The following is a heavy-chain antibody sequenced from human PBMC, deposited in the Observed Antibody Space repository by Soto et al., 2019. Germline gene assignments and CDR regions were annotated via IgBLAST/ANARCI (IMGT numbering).Heavy chain of an antibody. CDR1: VGTFSSYA. V-gene: IGHV1-69*01. D-gene: IGHD6-19*01. CDR2: IIPIFGTA. J-gene: IGHJ4*02. Sequence: QVQLVQSGAELKKPGSSVKVSCKASVGTFSSYAISWVRQSPGQGLEWMGGIIPIFGTANYAQKFQGRVTITADESTSTAYMELSSLRSEDTDVYYCAREYSSGWHWGQGPLVTVSS. CDR3: AREYSSGWH.